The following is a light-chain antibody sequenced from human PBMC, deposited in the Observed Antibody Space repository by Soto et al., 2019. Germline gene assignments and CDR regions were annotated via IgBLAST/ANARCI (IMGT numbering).Light chain of an antibody. CDR2: DAS. J-gene: IGKJ4*01. Sequence: IRMTQSPSSLSACVVDRVTITCRASQDFSNYLNWYQQKPGKAPKLLIYDASNLETGVPSRFSGSGSGTDFTFTISSLQPEDIATYYCQQYDNLPLTFGGGTTGDIK. CDR3: QQYDNLPLT. V-gene: IGKV1-33*01. CDR1: QDFSNY.